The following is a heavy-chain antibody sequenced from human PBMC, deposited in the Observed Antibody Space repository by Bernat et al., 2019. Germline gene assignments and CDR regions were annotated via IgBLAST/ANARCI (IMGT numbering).Heavy chain of an antibody. Sequence: QVQLVESGGGVVQPGRSLRLSCAASGFTFSSYGMHWVRQAPGKGLEWVAGIWYDGSNKYYADSVKGRFTISRDNSKNTLYLQMNSLRAEDTAVYYCARGSLVGAPLDYWGQGTLVTVSS. D-gene: IGHD1-26*01. CDR1: GFTFSSYG. V-gene: IGHV3-33*01. J-gene: IGHJ4*02. CDR3: ARGSLVGAPLDY. CDR2: IWYDGSNK.